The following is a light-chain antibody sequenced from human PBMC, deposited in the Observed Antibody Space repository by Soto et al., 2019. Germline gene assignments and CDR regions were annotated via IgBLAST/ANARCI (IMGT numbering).Light chain of an antibody. CDR1: QSVSNY. CDR3: QQRSNWIT. CDR2: DAS. V-gene: IGKV3-11*01. Sequence: IVLPRSPATLSLSPGEISILSCRASQSVSNYFAWYQQKPGQAPRLLIYDASNRATGIPARFSGSGSGTDFTLTISSLEPEDFAVYYCQQRSNWITFGQGIKVDI. J-gene: IGKJ1*01.